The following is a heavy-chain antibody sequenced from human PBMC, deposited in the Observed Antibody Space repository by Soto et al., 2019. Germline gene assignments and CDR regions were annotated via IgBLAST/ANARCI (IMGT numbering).Heavy chain of an antibody. V-gene: IGHV3-23*01. J-gene: IGHJ6*02. Sequence: EVQLLESGGGLVQPGGSLRLSCEASGFTFSSYIMSWVRQAPGKGLEWVSGMSYTGGSTYHADSVKGRFTISRDTSKNTMFLQMNSLRAEDTAVYYCVKGSGGTVTTRDYYGMDVWGQGTTVTISS. D-gene: IGHD1-7*01. CDR1: GFTFSSYI. CDR2: MSYTGGST. CDR3: VKGSGGTVTTRDYYGMDV.